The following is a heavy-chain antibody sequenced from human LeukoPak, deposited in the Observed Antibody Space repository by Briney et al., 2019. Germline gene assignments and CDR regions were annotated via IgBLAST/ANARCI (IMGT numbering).Heavy chain of an antibody. V-gene: IGHV4-39*01. CDR3: ARHIRIAVAGTWYFDL. Sequence: SETLPLTCTVSGGSIISSSYYWGWIRQPPGKGLEWIGSIYYSGSTYYNPSLKSRVTISVDTSKNQFSLKLSSVTAADTAVYYWARHIRIAVAGTWYFDLWGRGTLVTVSS. J-gene: IGHJ2*01. D-gene: IGHD6-19*01. CDR2: IYYSGST. CDR1: GGSIISSSYY.